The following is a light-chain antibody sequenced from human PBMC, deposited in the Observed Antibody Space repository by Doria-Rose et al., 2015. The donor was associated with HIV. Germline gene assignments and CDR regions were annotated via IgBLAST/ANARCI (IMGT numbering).Light chain of an antibody. CDR3: HQYASSRT. CDR2: GAS. CDR1: QSVSANY. Sequence: TQSPGTLSLSPGERATLSCRASQSVSANYLAWYQQRPGQSPRLLIYGASSMATDIPDRFSGSGSGTDFTLTISRREPEDFAVNYCHQYASSRTSGQGTKVEIK. J-gene: IGKJ1*01. V-gene: IGKV3-20*01.